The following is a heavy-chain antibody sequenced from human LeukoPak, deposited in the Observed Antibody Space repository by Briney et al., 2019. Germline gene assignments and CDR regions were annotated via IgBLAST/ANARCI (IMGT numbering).Heavy chain of an antibody. J-gene: IGHJ4*02. D-gene: IGHD3-10*01. CDR1: GFTFSSYG. CDR3: ARLYFGAFDY. V-gene: IGHV3-30*02. CDR2: IRYDGSNK. Sequence: TGGSLRLSCATSGFTFSSYGMHWVRQAPGKGLEWVAFIRYDGSNKYYADSVKGRFIISRDNSENTLYLQMNSLRAEDTAVYYCARLYFGAFDYWGQGTLVTVSS.